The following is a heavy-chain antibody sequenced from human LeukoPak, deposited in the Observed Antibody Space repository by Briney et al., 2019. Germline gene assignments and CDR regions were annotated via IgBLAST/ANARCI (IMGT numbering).Heavy chain of an antibody. CDR2: ISSSSSYI. CDR3: ASWEWFLSHY. V-gene: IGHV3-21*01. CDR1: GFTFSSYS. Sequence: GGSLRLSCAASGFTFSSYSMNWVRQAPGKGLEWVSSISSSSSYIYYADSVKGRFTISRDSAKNSLYLQMNSLRAEDTAVYYCASWEWFLSHYWGQGTLVTVSS. J-gene: IGHJ4*02. D-gene: IGHD3-3*01.